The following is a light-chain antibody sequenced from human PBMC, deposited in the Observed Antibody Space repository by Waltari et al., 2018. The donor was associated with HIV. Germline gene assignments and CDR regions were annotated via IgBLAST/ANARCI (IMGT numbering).Light chain of an antibody. CDR2: DFS. Sequence: QSALTQPASVSGSPGQSITISCTGTRSDVGGYNYFSCYQQHSGKGPKLIIYDFSNRPSGVSNRFSGSKSGNTASLTIPGLQAEDEADYYCCSYTSTSSFVMFGGGTKLTVV. V-gene: IGLV2-14*01. CDR1: RSDVGGYNY. CDR3: CSYTSTSSFVM. J-gene: IGLJ3*02.